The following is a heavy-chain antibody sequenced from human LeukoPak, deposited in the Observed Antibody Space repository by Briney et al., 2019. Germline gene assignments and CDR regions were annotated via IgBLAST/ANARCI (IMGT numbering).Heavy chain of an antibody. CDR2: ISYDGSNK. V-gene: IGHV3-30-3*01. CDR1: GFTFSSYA. J-gene: IGHJ6*02. D-gene: IGHD3-22*01. Sequence: GGSLRLSCAASGFTFSSYAMHWVRQAPGKGLEWAAVISYDGSNKYYADSVKGRFTISRDNSKNTLYLQMNSLRAEDTAVYYCARDRVDSGYYYVSYYYYGMDVWGQGTTVTVSS. CDR3: ARDRVDSGYYYVSYYYYGMDV.